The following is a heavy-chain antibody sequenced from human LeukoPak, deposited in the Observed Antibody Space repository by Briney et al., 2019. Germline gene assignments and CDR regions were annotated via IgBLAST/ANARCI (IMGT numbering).Heavy chain of an antibody. V-gene: IGHV4-34*01. J-gene: IGHJ4*02. CDR3: ARSGAAAAGTFDY. D-gene: IGHD6-13*01. CDR1: GGSFSGYY. Sequence: PSETLSLTCAVYGGSFSGYYWSWIRQPPGKGLEWIGEINHSGSTNYNPSLKSRVTISVDTSKNQFSLKLSSVTAADTAVYYCARSGAAAAGTFDYWGQGTLVTVSS. CDR2: INHSGST.